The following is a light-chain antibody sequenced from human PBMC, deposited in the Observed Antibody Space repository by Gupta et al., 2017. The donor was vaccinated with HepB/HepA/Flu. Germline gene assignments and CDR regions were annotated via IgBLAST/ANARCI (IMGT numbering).Light chain of an antibody. J-gene: IGKJ3*01. Sequence: EIVLTQSPGTLSLSPRERATLSCRASQSVSSTFLAWYQQKPGQAPRLLIYGASSRATGIPDRFSGSGSGTDFTLTISRLEPEDFAVYYCQQYGSSPGFTFGHGTKVDIK. CDR1: QSVSSTF. V-gene: IGKV3-20*01. CDR3: QQYGSSPGFT. CDR2: GAS.